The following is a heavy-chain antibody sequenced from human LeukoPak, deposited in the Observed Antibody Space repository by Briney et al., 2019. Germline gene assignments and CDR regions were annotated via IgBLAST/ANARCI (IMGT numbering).Heavy chain of an antibody. J-gene: IGHJ4*02. D-gene: IGHD3-10*01. CDR2: IKNKTDGRTT. CDR1: GFTFSNAW. Sequence: TPGGSLRLSCAASGFTFSNAWMSWVRQAPGKGREWASRIKNKTDGRTTDYAAAVKGRFTISRDDSNNTLYLQMNSLKTEDTAVYYCTTDSLGFWRVGYWGQGTLVTVSS. V-gene: IGHV3-15*01. CDR3: TTDSLGFWRVGY.